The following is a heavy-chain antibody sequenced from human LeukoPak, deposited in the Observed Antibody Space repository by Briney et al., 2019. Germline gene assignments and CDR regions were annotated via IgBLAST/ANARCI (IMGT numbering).Heavy chain of an antibody. CDR1: GFTFSSYS. Sequence: PGGSLRLSCAASGFTFSSYSMNWVRQAPGEGLEWVSYISSSSTIYYADSVKGRFTISRDNAKNSLYLQMNSLRDEDTAVYYCARDGGTYNFDYWGQGTLVTVSS. CDR2: ISSSSTI. CDR3: ARDGGTYNFDY. D-gene: IGHD3-16*01. V-gene: IGHV3-48*02. J-gene: IGHJ4*02.